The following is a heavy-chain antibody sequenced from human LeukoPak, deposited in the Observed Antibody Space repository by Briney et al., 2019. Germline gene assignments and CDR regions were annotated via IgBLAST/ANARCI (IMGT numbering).Heavy chain of an antibody. CDR2: ISDDGGDT. Sequence: GGSLRLSCAASGFTFSNYAMSWVRQAPGKGLEWVSAISDDGGDTKYAESVKGRFTISRDNSKNTLYLQMNSLRAEDTAVYYCARTTTFAPHFDYWGQGTLVTVSS. D-gene: IGHD1-1*01. J-gene: IGHJ4*02. CDR1: GFTFSNYA. CDR3: ARTTTFAPHFDY. V-gene: IGHV3-23*01.